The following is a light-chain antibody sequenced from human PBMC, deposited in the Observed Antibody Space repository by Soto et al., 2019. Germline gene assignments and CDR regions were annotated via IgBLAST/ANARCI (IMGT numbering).Light chain of an antibody. Sequence: EILMTQSPSTLSVSPGERATLSCRASQSVSSYLAWYQQKPGQAPRLLIYDASNRATGIPARFSGSGSGTDFTLTISSLEPEDFAVYYCQQRSNWPITFGQGTRLEI. CDR1: QSVSSY. J-gene: IGKJ5*01. V-gene: IGKV3-11*01. CDR2: DAS. CDR3: QQRSNWPIT.